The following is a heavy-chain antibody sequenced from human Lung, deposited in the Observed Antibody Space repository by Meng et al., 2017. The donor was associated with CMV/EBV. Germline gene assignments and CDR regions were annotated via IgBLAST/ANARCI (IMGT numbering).Heavy chain of an antibody. D-gene: IGHD2-2*01. CDR3: AKVVVPAAQGRGNWFDT. CDR2: IPFDGSNK. Sequence: GESLKISCVASGFTFSSYGMHWVRQAPGKGLEWVAFIPFDGSNKYYADSVKGRFTISRDNSKNTLYLQLNSLRPEDTAVYYCAKVVVPAAQGRGNWFDTWGQGTLVTVSS. J-gene: IGHJ5*02. V-gene: IGHV3-30*02. CDR1: GFTFSSYG.